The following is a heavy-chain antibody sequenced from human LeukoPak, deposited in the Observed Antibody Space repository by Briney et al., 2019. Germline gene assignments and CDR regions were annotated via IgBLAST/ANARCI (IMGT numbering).Heavy chain of an antibody. V-gene: IGHV3-30-3*01. CDR3: ARDLSSYSSSWYDY. J-gene: IGHJ4*02. D-gene: IGHD6-13*01. CDR2: ISYDGSNK. CDR1: GFTFSSYA. Sequence: GGSLRLSCAASGFTFSSYAMHWVRQAPGKGLEWVAVISYDGSNKYYADSVKGRFTISGDNSKNTLYLQMNSLRAEDTAVYYCARDLSSYSSSWYDYWGQGTLVTVSS.